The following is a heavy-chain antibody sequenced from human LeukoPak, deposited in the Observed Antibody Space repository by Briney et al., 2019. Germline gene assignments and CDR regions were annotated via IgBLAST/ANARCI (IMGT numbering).Heavy chain of an antibody. Sequence: GGSLRLSCAASGFTFSSYSMNWVRQAPGRGLEWVSYISSSSSTIYYADSVKGRFTISRDNAKNSLYLQMNSLRAEDTAVYYCARESLTVTFDYWGQGTLVTVSS. V-gene: IGHV3-48*01. CDR2: ISSSSSTI. D-gene: IGHD4-17*01. CDR1: GFTFSSYS. J-gene: IGHJ4*02. CDR3: ARESLTVTFDY.